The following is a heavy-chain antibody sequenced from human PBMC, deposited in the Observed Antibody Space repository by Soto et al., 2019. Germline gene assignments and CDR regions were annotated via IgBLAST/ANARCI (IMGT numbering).Heavy chain of an antibody. Sequence: QVQLHESGPGLLKPSETLSLTCTVSGGDISTYYWTWIRQPAGKGLEWIGRIDGSGSTNYNPSLKCRVTISLVTSKNQFSLGLCSVTAPSPAVYYCARGQRFSDLFGPWVQGTLVTGSS. CDR2: IDGSGST. D-gene: IGHD3-3*01. CDR3: ARGQRFSDLFGP. CDR1: GGDISTYY. J-gene: IGHJ5*02. V-gene: IGHV4-4*07.